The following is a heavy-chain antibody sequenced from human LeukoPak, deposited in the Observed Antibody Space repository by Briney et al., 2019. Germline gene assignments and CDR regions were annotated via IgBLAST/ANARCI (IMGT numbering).Heavy chain of an antibody. Sequence: ASVKVSCKASGYTFTSYAMNWVRQAPGQGLEWMGWINTNTGNPTYAQGFTGRFVFSLDTSVSTAYLQISSLKAEDTAVYYCARAQTVSYYDILTGYYRLSHNWFDPWGQGTLVTVSS. CDR1: GYTFTSYA. J-gene: IGHJ5*02. CDR2: INTNTGNP. CDR3: ARAQTVSYYDILTGYYRLSHNWFDP. D-gene: IGHD3-9*01. V-gene: IGHV7-4-1*02.